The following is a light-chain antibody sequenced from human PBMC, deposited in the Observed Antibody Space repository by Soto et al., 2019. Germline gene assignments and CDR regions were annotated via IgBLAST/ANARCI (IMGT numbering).Light chain of an antibody. J-gene: IGLJ2*01. Sequence: QSVLTQPASVSGTPGQSITISCTGTSSDVGGNYYVSWYQQHPLTATKLMIYDVSIRPSGASYRSSGSNSGNTASLTISVLQEEDEADYYAGSYASTSTVVFGGGTKVTVL. V-gene: IGLV2-14*01. CDR1: SSDVGGNYY. CDR2: DVS. CDR3: GSYASTSTVV.